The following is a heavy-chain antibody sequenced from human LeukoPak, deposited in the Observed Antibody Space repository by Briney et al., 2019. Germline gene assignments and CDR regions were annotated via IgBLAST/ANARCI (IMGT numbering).Heavy chain of an antibody. CDR3: AREQWEMYYYGMDV. J-gene: IGHJ6*02. Sequence: SETLSLTCTVSGGSLSSYYWSWIRQPAGKGLDWIGRIYTSGSTNYNPSLKSRVTMSVDTSKNQFSLKLSSVTAADTAVYYCAREQWEMYYYGMDVWGQGTTVTVSS. CDR2: IYTSGST. D-gene: IGHD1-26*01. V-gene: IGHV4-4*07. CDR1: GGSLSSYY.